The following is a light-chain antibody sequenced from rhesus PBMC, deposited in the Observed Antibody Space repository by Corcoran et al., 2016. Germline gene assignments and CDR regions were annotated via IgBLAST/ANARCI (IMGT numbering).Light chain of an antibody. J-gene: IGKJ2*01. CDR1: ENVNNY. CDR3: QHSYGTPYS. Sequence: DIQMTQSPSSLSASVGDRVTLTCRASENVNNYLHWYQPKPGKAPKLLIYKTSILQSGVPSRFSGNGSGTDFTLTISSLEPEDFATYYCQHSYGTPYSFGQGTKVEIK. CDR2: KTS. V-gene: IGKV1-74*01.